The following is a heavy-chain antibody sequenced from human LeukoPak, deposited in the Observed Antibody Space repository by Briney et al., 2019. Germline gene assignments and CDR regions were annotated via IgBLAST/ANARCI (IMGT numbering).Heavy chain of an antibody. D-gene: IGHD2-8*01. J-gene: IGHJ6*02. V-gene: IGHV4-4*07. Sequence: SETLSLTCTVSGGSIRSYYWSWIRQPAGKGLEWIGRIYTSGSTNYNPPLKSRVTMSVDTSKKQFSLKLSSVTAADTAVYYCAVLSQGYGMDVWGQGTTVTVYS. CDR3: AVLSQGYGMDV. CDR2: IYTSGST. CDR1: GGSIRSYY.